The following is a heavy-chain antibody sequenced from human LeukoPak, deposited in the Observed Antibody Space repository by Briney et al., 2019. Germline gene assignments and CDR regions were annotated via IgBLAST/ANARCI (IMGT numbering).Heavy chain of an antibody. V-gene: IGHV4-59*08. CDR2: IYYSGTT. D-gene: IGHD3-10*01. J-gene: IGHJ6*02. CDR3: ARLGRITMIRGTSDYYHSMDV. Sequence: SDTLFLTCTVSGGSISSSYWSWIRQPPGKGLEWIGYIYYSGTTNYNPSLKSRVTMSVDTSTNQFSLKLTSLTAADTAVYYCARLGRITMIRGTSDYYHSMDVWGQGTTVTVSS. CDR1: GGSISSSY.